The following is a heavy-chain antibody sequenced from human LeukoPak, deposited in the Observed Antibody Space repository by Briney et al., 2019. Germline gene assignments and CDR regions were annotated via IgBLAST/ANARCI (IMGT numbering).Heavy chain of an antibody. CDR3: ARGKGSYGMDV. Sequence: SETLSLTCTVSGGSISSYYWSWIRQPAGKGLEWIGRIYTSGSTNYKSSLKSRVSMLVDTSKNQFSLKLSSVTAADTAVYYCARGKGSYGMDVWGQGTTVTVSS. J-gene: IGHJ6*02. CDR2: IYTSGST. CDR1: GGSISSYY. V-gene: IGHV4-4*07.